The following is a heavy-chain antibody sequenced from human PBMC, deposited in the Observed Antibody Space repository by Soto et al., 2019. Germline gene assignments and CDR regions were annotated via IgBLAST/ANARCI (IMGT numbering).Heavy chain of an antibody. D-gene: IGHD1-1*01. V-gene: IGHV1-2*02. CDR3: ARSTESLGQSLY. Sequence: ASVKVSCKASGCTFTGYYMHWVRQAPGQGLEWMGWINPNSGGTNYAQKFQGRVTMTRDTSISTAYMELSRLRSDDTAVYYCARSTESLGQSLYWGQGTLVTVSS. CDR2: INPNSGGT. J-gene: IGHJ4*02. CDR1: GCTFTGYY.